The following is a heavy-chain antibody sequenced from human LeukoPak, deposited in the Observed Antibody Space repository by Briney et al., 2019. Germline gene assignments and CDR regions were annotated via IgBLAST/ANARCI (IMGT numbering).Heavy chain of an antibody. CDR3: ARGTALGSLFDY. V-gene: IGHV4-59*01. D-gene: IGHD2-21*02. CDR1: GVSISSYY. Sequence: PSETLSLTCTVSGVSISSYYWSWIRQPPGKGLEWIGYIYYSGSTNYNPSLKSRVTISVDTSKNQFSLKLSSVTAADTAVYYCARGTALGSLFDYWGQGTLVTVSS. CDR2: IYYSGST. J-gene: IGHJ4*02.